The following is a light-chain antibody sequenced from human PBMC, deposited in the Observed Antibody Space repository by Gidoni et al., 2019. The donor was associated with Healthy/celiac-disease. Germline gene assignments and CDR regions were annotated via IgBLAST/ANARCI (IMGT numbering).Light chain of an antibody. CDR1: QSISSY. CDR3: QQSYSTLAT. CDR2: AAS. J-gene: IGKJ4*01. Sequence: DIQMTQSPSSLSASVGDRVTITCRASQSISSYLNWYQQKPGKAPKLLIYAASSLPSGVPSRFSGSGSGTDFTLTISSLQPEDFATYYCQQSYSTLATFGGGTKVEIK. V-gene: IGKV1-39*01.